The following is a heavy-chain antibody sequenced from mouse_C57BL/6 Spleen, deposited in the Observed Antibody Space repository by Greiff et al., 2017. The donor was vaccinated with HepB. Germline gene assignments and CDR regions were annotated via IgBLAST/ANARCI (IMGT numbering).Heavy chain of an antibody. D-gene: IGHD1-1*01. CDR2: INPSSGYT. CDR1: GYTFTSYW. CDR3: ARKSSLRSYAMDY. Sequence: QVQLQQSGAELAKPGASVKLSCKASGYTFTSYWMHWVKQRPGQGREWIGYINPSSGYTKYNQKFKDKATVTADKASSTAYMQLSSLTYEDSAVYYCARKSSLRSYAMDYWGQGTSVTVSS. V-gene: IGHV1-7*01. J-gene: IGHJ4*01.